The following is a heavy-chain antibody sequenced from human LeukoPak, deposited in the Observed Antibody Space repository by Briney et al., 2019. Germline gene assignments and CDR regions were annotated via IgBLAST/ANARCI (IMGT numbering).Heavy chain of an antibody. CDR1: GGSFSGYY. J-gene: IGHJ5*02. V-gene: IGHV4-34*01. CDR3: AREPIAAAVVRWFDP. CDR2: INHSGGT. D-gene: IGHD6-13*01. Sequence: SETLSLTCAVYGGSFSGYYWSWIRQSPEKGLEWIGEINHSGGTNYKPSLKSRITISVDTSENQFPLKLSSVTAADTAVYYCAREPIAAAVVRWFDPWGQGTLVTVSS.